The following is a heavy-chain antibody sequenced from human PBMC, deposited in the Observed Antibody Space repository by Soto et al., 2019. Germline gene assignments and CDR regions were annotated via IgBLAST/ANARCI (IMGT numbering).Heavy chain of an antibody. D-gene: IGHD3-9*01. V-gene: IGHV3-48*02. CDR2: ISSSSTI. CDR3: ASFYDILTGYYNPRNSDY. J-gene: IGHJ4*02. Sequence: GGSLRLSCAASGFTFSSYSMNWVRQAPGKGLEWVSYISSSSTIYYADSVKGRLTISRANAKNSLYLQMNSLRDEDTAVYYCASFYDILTGYYNPRNSDYWGQGTLVTVSS. CDR1: GFTFSSYS.